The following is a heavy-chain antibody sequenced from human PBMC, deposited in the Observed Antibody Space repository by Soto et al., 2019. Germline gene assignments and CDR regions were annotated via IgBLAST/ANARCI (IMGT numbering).Heavy chain of an antibody. Sequence: EVQLVESGGGLVKPGGSLRLSCAASGFTFSSYSMNWVRQAPGKGLEWVSSISSSSSYIYYADSVKGRFTISRDNAKNSLYLQMNSLRAEDTAVYYCARSGTPKSIYYFDCWGQGTLVTVSS. CDR2: ISSSSSYI. J-gene: IGHJ4*02. CDR3: ARSGTPKSIYYFDC. CDR1: GFTFSSYS. D-gene: IGHD1-1*01. V-gene: IGHV3-21*01.